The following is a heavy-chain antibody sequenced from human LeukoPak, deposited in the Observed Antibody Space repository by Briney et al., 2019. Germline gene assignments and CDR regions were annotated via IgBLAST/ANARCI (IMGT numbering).Heavy chain of an antibody. V-gene: IGHV4-59*08. CDR1: VDSISSLY. CDR3: ARSMIVVVAAGALNI. CDR2: IYQSGNT. D-gene: IGHD2-21*02. Sequence: SDTLSLTRTVSVDSISSLYSSCIRQPPGKGLEWIGYIYQSGNTNSNTSLKSRVTISVDTTKNQFSLKLSSVTAADTAVYYCARSMIVVVAAGALNIWGQGTMVTVSS. J-gene: IGHJ3*02.